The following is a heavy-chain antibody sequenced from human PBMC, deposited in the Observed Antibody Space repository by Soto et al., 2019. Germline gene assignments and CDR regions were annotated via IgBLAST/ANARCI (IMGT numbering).Heavy chain of an antibody. CDR1: GFTFSSYA. CDR2: ISGSGGST. V-gene: IGHV3-23*01. Sequence: EVQLLESGGGLVQPGGSLRLSCAASGFTFSSYAMSWVRQAPGKGLEWVSAISGSGGSTYYADSVKGRFTISRDNSKNTLYLQMNSLRAEDTALYYCAKGVVAIPRMAQYYYYGMDVWGQGTTVTVSS. J-gene: IGHJ6*02. D-gene: IGHD3-3*01. CDR3: AKGVVAIPRMAQYYYYGMDV.